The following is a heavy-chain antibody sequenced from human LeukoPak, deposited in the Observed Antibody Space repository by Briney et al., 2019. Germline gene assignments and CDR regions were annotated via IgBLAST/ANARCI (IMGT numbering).Heavy chain of an antibody. CDR3: ARGAVHSILWFGEFPQLTFDY. CDR2: INHSGST. Sequence: SETLSLTCTVSGYSISSGYYWSWIRQPPGKGLEWIGEINHSGSTNYNPSLKSRVTISVDTSKNQFSLKLSSVTAADTAVYYCARGAVHSILWFGEFPQLTFDYWGQGTLVTVSS. CDR1: GYSISSGYY. J-gene: IGHJ4*02. V-gene: IGHV4-38-2*02. D-gene: IGHD3-10*01.